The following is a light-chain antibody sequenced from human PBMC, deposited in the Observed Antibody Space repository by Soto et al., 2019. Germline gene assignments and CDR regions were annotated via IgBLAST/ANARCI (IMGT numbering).Light chain of an antibody. V-gene: IGKV3D-20*02. CDR2: ETS. CDR1: QSVSSSY. CDR3: QQRHNWRDT. J-gene: IGKJ5*01. Sequence: EIVLTQSPGTLSLSPGERATLSCRASQSVSSSYLSCYQQKPGQAPRLLMYETSRRATGIPARFSGSGSGTDFTLTLSRLEPEDFAVYYCQQRHNWRDTFGQGTRLAIK.